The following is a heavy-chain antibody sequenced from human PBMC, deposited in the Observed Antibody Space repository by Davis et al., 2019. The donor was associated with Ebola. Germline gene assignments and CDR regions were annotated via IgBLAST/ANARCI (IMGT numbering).Heavy chain of an antibody. CDR1: GGSFSGYY. Sequence: SETLSLTCAVYGGSFSGYYWSWIRQPPGKGLEWIGEINHSGSTNYSPSLRSRVTISVDTSKNLFSLKLTSVTAADTAVYYCARGDSYYDPSGYYAGPEAPDHWGQGTLVSVSS. D-gene: IGHD3-22*01. CDR3: ARGDSYYDPSGYYAGPEAPDH. CDR2: INHSGST. V-gene: IGHV4-34*01. J-gene: IGHJ4*02.